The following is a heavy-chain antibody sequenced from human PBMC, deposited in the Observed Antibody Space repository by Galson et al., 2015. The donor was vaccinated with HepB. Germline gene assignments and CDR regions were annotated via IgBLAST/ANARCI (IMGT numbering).Heavy chain of an antibody. J-gene: IGHJ4*02. D-gene: IGHD1-1*01. V-gene: IGHV3-48*02. CDR2: ISSRSTII. Sequence: SLRLSCAASGFTFSSCNMNWVRQAPGKGLEWVSYISSRSTIIYYADSVKGRFTISRDNAKNSLYLQMNSLRDEDTAVYYCVSPPENDLDYLDSWGQGALVTVSS. CDR1: GFTFSSCN. CDR3: VSPPENDLDYLDS.